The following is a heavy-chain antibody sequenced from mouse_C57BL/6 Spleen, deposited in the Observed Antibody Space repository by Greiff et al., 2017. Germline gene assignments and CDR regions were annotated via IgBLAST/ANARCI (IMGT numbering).Heavy chain of an antibody. CDR2: IDPETGGT. J-gene: IGHJ3*01. Sequence: VQLQESGAELVRPGASVTLSCKASGYTFTDYEMHWVKQTPVHGLAWIGAIDPETGGTAYNQKFKGKAILTADKSSSTAYMELRSLTSEDSAVYYCTTNWAWFAYWGQGTLVTVSA. CDR3: TTNWAWFAY. V-gene: IGHV1-15*01. CDR1: GYTFTDYE. D-gene: IGHD4-1*02.